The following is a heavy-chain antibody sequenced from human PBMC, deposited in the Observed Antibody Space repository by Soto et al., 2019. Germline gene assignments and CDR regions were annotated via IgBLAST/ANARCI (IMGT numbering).Heavy chain of an antibody. CDR3: AKCTIFGVVISPSYGMDV. V-gene: IGHV4-61*01. CDR2: IYYSGST. Sequence: QVQLQESGPGLVKPSETLSLTCTVSGGSVSSGSYYWSWIRQPPGKGLEWIGYIYYSGSTNYNPSLKSRVTISVDTSKNQFSLKLSSVTAADTAVYYCAKCTIFGVVISPSYGMDVWGQGTTVTVSS. J-gene: IGHJ6*02. CDR1: GGSVSSGSYY. D-gene: IGHD3-3*01.